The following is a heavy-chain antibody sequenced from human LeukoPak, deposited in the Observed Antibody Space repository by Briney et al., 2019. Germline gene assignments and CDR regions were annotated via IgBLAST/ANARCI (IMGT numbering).Heavy chain of an antibody. D-gene: IGHD3-3*01. CDR3: ATSSPLLWTYYDFWSGYYSDPPQVDY. CDR1: GFTFSDYY. J-gene: IGHJ4*02. CDR2: ISSSGSTI. Sequence: GGSLRLSCAASGFTFSDYYMSWIRQAPGKGLEWVSYISSSGSTIYYADSVKGRFTISRDNAKNSLYLQMNSLRAEDTAVYYCATSSPLLWTYYDFWSGYYSDPPQVDYWGQGTLVTVYS. V-gene: IGHV3-11*01.